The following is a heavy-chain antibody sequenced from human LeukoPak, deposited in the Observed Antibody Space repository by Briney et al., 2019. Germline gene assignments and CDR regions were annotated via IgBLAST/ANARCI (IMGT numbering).Heavy chain of an antibody. CDR2: INPNSGGT. D-gene: IGHD3-10*01. V-gene: IGHV1-2*02. CDR1: GYXFTAYY. J-gene: IGHJ5*02. CDR3: ARDTSYGSGSYWFDP. Sequence: ASVKVSCKASGYXFTAYYIHWVRQAPGQGLEWMGWINPNSGGTNYGQKFQGRVTMTRDTSITTAYMELSRLRSDDTAVYYCARDTSYGSGSYWFDPWGQGTLVTVSS.